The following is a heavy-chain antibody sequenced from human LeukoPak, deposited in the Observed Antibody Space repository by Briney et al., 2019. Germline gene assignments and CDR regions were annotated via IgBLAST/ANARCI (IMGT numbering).Heavy chain of an antibody. D-gene: IGHD3-10*01. CDR3: ARDYYYGSGSFDF. V-gene: IGHV3-48*01. CDR2: ISSSSTSK. Sequence: GGSLRLSCAASGFTFSSYNMNWVRQAPGKGLEWVSYISSSSTSKYYADSVKGRFTISRDNAKNSLFLQMSSLRAEDTAVYYCARDYYYGSGSFDFWGQGTLVIVSS. J-gene: IGHJ4*02. CDR1: GFTFSSYN.